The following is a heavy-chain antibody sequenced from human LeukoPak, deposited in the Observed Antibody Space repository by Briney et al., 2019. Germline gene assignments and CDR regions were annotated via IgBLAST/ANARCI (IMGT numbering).Heavy chain of an antibody. D-gene: IGHD3-3*01. CDR3: ARDPTYYDFWSGYDYYFDY. V-gene: IGHV1-46*01. CDR2: INPSGGST. Sequence: GASVKVSCKASGYTFTSYYMHWVRQAPGQGLEWMGIINPSGGSTSYAQKFQGRVTMTRDTSTSTVYMELSSLRSEDTAVYYCARDPTYYDFWSGYDYYFDYWGQGTLVTVSS. J-gene: IGHJ4*02. CDR1: GYTFTSYY.